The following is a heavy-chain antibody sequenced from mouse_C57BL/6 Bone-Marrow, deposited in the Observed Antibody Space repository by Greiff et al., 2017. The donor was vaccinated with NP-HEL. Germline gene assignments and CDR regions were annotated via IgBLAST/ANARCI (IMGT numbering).Heavy chain of an antibody. D-gene: IGHD1-1*01. Sequence: EVMLVESGGGLVKPGGSLKLSCAASGFTFSSYAMSWVRQTPEKRLEWVATISDGGSYTYYPDNVKGRFTISRDNAKNNLYLQMSHLKSENTAMYYCARDGDYYGSTYWYFDFWGTGTTVTVSS. CDR1: GFTFSSYA. J-gene: IGHJ1*03. CDR2: ISDGGSYT. CDR3: ARDGDYYGSTYWYFDF. V-gene: IGHV5-4*01.